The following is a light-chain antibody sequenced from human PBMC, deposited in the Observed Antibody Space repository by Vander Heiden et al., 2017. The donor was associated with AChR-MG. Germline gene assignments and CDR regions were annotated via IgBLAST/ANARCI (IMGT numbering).Light chain of an antibody. Sequence: QSALTQPASVSGSPGQSITISCTGTSSDVGGYNYVSWYQQHPGKAPKLMIYDVSNRPSGVSNRFSGSKSGNTASLTISGLQAEDEADYDCSSYTSSSTLYVFGTGTKVTVI. CDR3: SSYTSSSTLYV. J-gene: IGLJ1*01. CDR2: DVS. V-gene: IGLV2-14*03. CDR1: SSDVGGYNY.